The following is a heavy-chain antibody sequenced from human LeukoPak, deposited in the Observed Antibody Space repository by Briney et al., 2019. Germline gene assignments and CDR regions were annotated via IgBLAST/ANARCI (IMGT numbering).Heavy chain of an antibody. J-gene: IGHJ4*02. D-gene: IGHD3-10*01. CDR1: GGSFSGHY. V-gene: IGHV4-34*01. CDR2: INHSGST. CDR3: ARPRYGSGSLDS. Sequence: PSETLSLTCAVYGGSFSGHYWTRIRQPPGKGLEWIGEINHSGSTTYNPSLNSRVTISVDTSKNQFSLRLSSVTAADTAVYYCARPRYGSGSLDSWGQGTLVTVSS.